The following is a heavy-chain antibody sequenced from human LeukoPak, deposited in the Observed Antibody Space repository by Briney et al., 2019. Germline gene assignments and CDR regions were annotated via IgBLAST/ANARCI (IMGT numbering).Heavy chain of an antibody. J-gene: IGHJ3*02. CDR2: INWNGGST. CDR1: GFTVSSNY. Sequence: GGSLRLSCAASGFTVSSNYMNWVRQAPGKGLEWVSGINWNGGSTGYADSVKGRFTISRDNAKNSLYLQMNSLRAEDTALYHCAREMGVSGGNAFDIWGQGTMVTVSS. CDR3: AREMGVSGGNAFDI. D-gene: IGHD3-10*01. V-gene: IGHV3-20*01.